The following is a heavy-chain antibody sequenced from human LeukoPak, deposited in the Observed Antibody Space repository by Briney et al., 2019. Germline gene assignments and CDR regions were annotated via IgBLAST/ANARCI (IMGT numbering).Heavy chain of an antibody. V-gene: IGHV4-59*12. CDR2: IYYTGST. CDR3: AGENFYGSGREFDP. Sequence: SETLSLTCTVSGGSISSYYWTWIRQPAGKGLEWICYIYYTGSTNYNPSLKSRVSISIDTSRNQFSLKVNSVTAADTAVYYCAGENFYGSGREFDPWGQGTLVTVSS. J-gene: IGHJ5*02. D-gene: IGHD3-10*01. CDR1: GGSISSYY.